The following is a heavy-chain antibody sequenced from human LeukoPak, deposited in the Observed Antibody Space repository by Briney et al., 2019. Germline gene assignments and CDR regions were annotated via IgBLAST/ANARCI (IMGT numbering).Heavy chain of an antibody. CDR1: GGSISSYY. CDR2: IYTSGST. Sequence: SETLSLTCTVSGGSISSYYWSWIRQPAGKGLEWIGRIYTSGSTNYNPSLKSRVTMSVDTSKNQFSLKLSSVTAADTAVYYCARYSLLYCGGDCPPTYWGQGTLVTVSS. V-gene: IGHV4-4*07. D-gene: IGHD2-21*01. J-gene: IGHJ4*02. CDR3: ARYSLLYCGGDCPPTY.